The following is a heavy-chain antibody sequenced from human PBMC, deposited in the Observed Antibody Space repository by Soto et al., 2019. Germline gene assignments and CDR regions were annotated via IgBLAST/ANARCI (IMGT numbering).Heavy chain of an antibody. Sequence: ASVKVSCKASGGTFSSYAISWVRQAPGQGLEWMGGIIPIFGTANYAQKFQGRVTITADESTSTAYMELSSLRSEDTAVYYCASGIAVAENYYYYYGMDVWGQGTTVTVSS. V-gene: IGHV1-69*13. D-gene: IGHD6-19*01. CDR3: ASGIAVAENYYYYYGMDV. CDR2: IIPIFGTA. J-gene: IGHJ6*02. CDR1: GGTFSSYA.